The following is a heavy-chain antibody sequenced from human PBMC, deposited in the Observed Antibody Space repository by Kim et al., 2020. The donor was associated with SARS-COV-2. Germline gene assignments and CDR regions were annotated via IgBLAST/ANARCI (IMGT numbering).Heavy chain of an antibody. J-gene: IGHJ4*02. D-gene: IGHD6-19*01. CDR2: DGSTT. Sequence: DGSTTTYADSGKGRFTISRDNAKNTLYLQMNSLRVEDTAVYHCAAVTGTVNWGQGTLVIVSS. CDR3: AAVTGTVN. V-gene: IGHV3-74*01.